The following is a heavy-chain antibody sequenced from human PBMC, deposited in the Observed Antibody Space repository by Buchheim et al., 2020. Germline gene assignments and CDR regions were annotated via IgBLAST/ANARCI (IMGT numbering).Heavy chain of an antibody. CDR2: INHSGST. Sequence: QVQLQQWGAGLLKPSETLSLTCAVYGGSFSGYYWSWIRQPPGKGLEWIGEINHSGSTNYNPSLKSRVNITVYTSKNQFSLKLSSVTAADTAVYYCARVLVDDSSGYYYFDYWGQGTL. J-gene: IGHJ4*02. V-gene: IGHV4-34*01. CDR1: GGSFSGYY. D-gene: IGHD3-22*01. CDR3: ARVLVDDSSGYYYFDY.